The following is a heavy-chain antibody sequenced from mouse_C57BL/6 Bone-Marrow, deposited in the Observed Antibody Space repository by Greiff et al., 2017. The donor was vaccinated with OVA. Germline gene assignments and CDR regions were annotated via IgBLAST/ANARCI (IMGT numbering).Heavy chain of an antibody. CDR1: GYTFTSYW. Sequence: VQLQQPGAELVKPGASVKLSCKASGYTFTSYWMQWVTQRPGQGLEWIGEIDPSDSYTNYNQKFKGKATLTVDTSSSTAYMQLSSRTSEDSAVYYCARWGNWAWFAYWGQGTLVTVSA. CDR2: IDPSDSYT. J-gene: IGHJ3*01. D-gene: IGHD4-1*01. V-gene: IGHV1-50*01. CDR3: ARWGNWAWFAY.